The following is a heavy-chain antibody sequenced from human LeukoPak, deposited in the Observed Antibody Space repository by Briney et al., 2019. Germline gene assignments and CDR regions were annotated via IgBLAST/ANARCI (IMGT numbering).Heavy chain of an antibody. CDR2: IYYSGST. D-gene: IGHD6-19*01. V-gene: IGHV4-59*08. CDR3: ARHGHSGWYYFDY. Sequence: SETLSLTCTVSGGSISRYYWSWIRQPPGKGLEWIGYIYYSGSTNYNPSLKSRVTISVDTSKNQFPLKLSSVTAADTAVYYCARHGHSGWYYFDYWGQGTLVTVSS. CDR1: GGSISRYY. J-gene: IGHJ4*02.